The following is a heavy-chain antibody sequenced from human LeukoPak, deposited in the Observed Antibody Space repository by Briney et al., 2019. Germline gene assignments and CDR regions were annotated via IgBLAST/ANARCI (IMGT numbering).Heavy chain of an antibody. D-gene: IGHD6-19*01. J-gene: IGHJ4*02. CDR3: ARGGYFEAVAGTGDY. CDR2: IKEDGGEK. V-gene: IGHV3-7*05. Sequence: GGSLRLSCAASGFTLGNYWMSWVRQAPGKGLEWVANIKEDGGEKYYVDSVKGRFTISRDNAKNSLYLQMNSLRAEDTAVYYCARGGYFEAVAGTGDYWGQGTLVTVSS. CDR1: GFTLGNYW.